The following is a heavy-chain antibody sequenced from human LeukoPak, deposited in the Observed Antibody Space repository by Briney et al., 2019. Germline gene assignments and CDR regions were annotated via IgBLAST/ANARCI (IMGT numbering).Heavy chain of an antibody. CDR2: ISSSSSTI. D-gene: IGHD3-16*02. CDR1: GSTFSSYG. J-gene: IGHJ5*02. V-gene: IGHV3-48*01. CDR3: ARALIIEGWFDP. Sequence: PGGSLRLSCAASGSTFSSYGMNWVRQSPGKGLEWVSYISSSSSTIYYADSVKGRFTISRDNAKNSLYLQMNSLRAEDTAVYYCARALIIEGWFDPWGQGTLVTVSS.